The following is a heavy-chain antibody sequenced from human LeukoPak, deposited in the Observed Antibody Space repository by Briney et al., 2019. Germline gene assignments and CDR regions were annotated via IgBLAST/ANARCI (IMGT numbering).Heavy chain of an antibody. CDR2: INPNSGGT. Sequence: ASVKVSCKASGYTFTGYYMHWVRQAPGQGLGWMGWINPNSGGTNYAQKFQGRVTMTRDTSISTAYMELSRLRSDDTAVYYCARQQLWPPGEVGYWGQGTLVTVSS. CDR1: GYTFTGYY. D-gene: IGHD5-18*01. CDR3: ARQQLWPPGEVGY. V-gene: IGHV1-2*02. J-gene: IGHJ4*02.